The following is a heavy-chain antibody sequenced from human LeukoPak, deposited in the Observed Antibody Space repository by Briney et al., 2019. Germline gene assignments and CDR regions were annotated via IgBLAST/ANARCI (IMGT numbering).Heavy chain of an antibody. J-gene: IGHJ4*02. V-gene: IGHV4-61*01. Sequence: SETLSLTCTVSGGSFSTGTYYWSWIRQPPGKGLEWIGYIYYSGSTNYNPSLKSRVTISVDTSKNQFSLKLSSVTAADTAVYYCARGPNYSSGYHHFDYWGQGTLVTVSS. D-gene: IGHD3-22*01. CDR2: IYYSGST. CDR1: GGSFSTGTYY. CDR3: ARGPNYSSGYHHFDY.